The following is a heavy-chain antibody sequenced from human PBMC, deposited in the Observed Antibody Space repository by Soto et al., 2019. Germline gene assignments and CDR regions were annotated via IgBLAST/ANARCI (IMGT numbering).Heavy chain of an antibody. J-gene: IGHJ6*02. D-gene: IGHD3-10*01. CDR3: ARDLGGRGVLIGPDHYSGMDV. Sequence: PSETLSLTCTVSGGSISSYYWRCIRQPPWKGLEWVVYIYHSGRTNYNPSLKSRVTISVDTSKNQCSLKLSSVTAADTAVYYCARDLGGRGVLIGPDHYSGMDVWGQGTTVNVSS. V-gene: IGHV4-59*01. CDR1: GGSISSYY. CDR2: IYHSGRT.